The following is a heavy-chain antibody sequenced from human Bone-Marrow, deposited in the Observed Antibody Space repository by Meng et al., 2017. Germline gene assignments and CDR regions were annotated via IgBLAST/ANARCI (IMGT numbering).Heavy chain of an antibody. CDR1: GGSFSGYY. J-gene: IGHJ5*02. V-gene: IGHV4-34*01. CDR2: INHSGST. Sequence: QGQLQEWGPGLLKPSETLSLTCAVYGGSFSGYYWSWIRQPPGKGLEWIGEINHSGSTNYNPSLKSRVTISVDTSKNQFSLKLSSVTAADTAVYYCASGYCSGGSCQVGWFDPWGQGTLVTVSS. D-gene: IGHD2-15*01. CDR3: ASGYCSGGSCQVGWFDP.